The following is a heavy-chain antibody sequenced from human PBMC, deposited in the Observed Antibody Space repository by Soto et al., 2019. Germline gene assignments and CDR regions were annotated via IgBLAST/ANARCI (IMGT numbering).Heavy chain of an antibody. Sequence: ASVRVSCKASGYTFTSYYMHWVRQAPGQGLEWMGIINPSGGSTSYAQKFQGRVTTTRDTSTSTVYMELSSLRSEDTAVYYCARTFGGSYPGDYYYYGMDVWGQGTTVTVSS. CDR2: INPSGGST. CDR3: ARTFGGSYPGDYYYYGMDV. D-gene: IGHD1-26*01. V-gene: IGHV1-46*01. J-gene: IGHJ6*01. CDR1: GYTFTSYY.